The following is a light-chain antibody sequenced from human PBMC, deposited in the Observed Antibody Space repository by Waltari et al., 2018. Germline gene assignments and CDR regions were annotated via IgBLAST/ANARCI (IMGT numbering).Light chain of an antibody. CDR3: QHYVRLPVS. V-gene: IGKV3-20*01. CDR2: GAS. CDR1: QSVSRS. J-gene: IGKJ1*01. Sequence: EIVLTQSPGTLSLSPGERATLSCRASQSVSRSLAWYQQKPGQAPRLLIYGASSRATGVPDRFSGSGSGTDFSLTISRLEPEDFAAYYCQHYVRLPVSFGQGTKVEIK.